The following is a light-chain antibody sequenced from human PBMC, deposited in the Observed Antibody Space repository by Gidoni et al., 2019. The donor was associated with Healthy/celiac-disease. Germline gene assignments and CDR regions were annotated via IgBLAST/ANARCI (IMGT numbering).Light chain of an antibody. V-gene: IGKV3-15*01. Sequence: EIVMTQSPATLSVSPGERATLSCRASQSVSSNLAWYQQKPGQAPRLLIYGASTRATGIPARFSGSGSGTEFTLTISSLQSEDFAVYYCQQYNNWPPADFTFXPXTKVDIK. CDR3: QQYNNWPPADFT. CDR1: QSVSSN. J-gene: IGKJ3*01. CDR2: GAS.